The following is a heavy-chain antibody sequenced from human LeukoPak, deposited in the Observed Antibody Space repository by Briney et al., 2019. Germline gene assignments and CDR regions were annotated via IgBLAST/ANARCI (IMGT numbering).Heavy chain of an antibody. V-gene: IGHV5-51*01. J-gene: IGHJ4*02. D-gene: IGHD1-26*01. CDR1: GYSFTTYW. CDR2: IYPGDSDT. CDR3: ARELYSGSYFY. Sequence: GESLKISCKGSGYSFTTYWIVWVRQMPGKGLEWMGIIYPGDSDTRYSPSFQGQVTISADKFISTAYLQWSSLKTSDTAMYYCARELYSGSYFYWGQGTLVTVSS.